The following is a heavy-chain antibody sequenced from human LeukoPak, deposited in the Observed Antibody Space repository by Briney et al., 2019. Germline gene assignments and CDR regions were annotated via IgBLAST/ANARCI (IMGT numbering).Heavy chain of an antibody. CDR2: ISYDGSNK. J-gene: IGHJ4*02. V-gene: IGHV3-30*03. CDR3: ARGRGGDGYNWLCYFDY. D-gene: IGHD5-24*01. Sequence: GGSLRLSCAASGFTVSSNYMSWVRQAPGKGLEWVAVISYDGSNKYYADSVKGRFTISRDNSKNTLYLQMNSLRSEDTAAYYCARGRGGDGYNWLCYFDYWGQGTLVTVSS. CDR1: GFTVSSNY.